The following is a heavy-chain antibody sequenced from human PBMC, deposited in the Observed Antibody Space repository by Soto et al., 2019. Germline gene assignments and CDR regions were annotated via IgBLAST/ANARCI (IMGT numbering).Heavy chain of an antibody. CDR3: ARGHYFTAGWFDA. D-gene: IGHD4-17*01. CDR2: IIPIFGTA. V-gene: IGHV1-69*13. Sequence: SVKVSCKASGGTFSSYAISWVRQAPGQGLEWMGGIIPIFGTANYAQKFQGRVTITADESTSTAYMELSSLRSEDTAVYFCARGHYFTAGWFDAWGQRTSVTVSS. J-gene: IGHJ5*02. CDR1: GGTFSSYA.